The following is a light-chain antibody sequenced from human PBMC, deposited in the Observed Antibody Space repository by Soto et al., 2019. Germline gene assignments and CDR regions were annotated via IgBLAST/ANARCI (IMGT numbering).Light chain of an antibody. CDR3: SSYTSSSTLVV. J-gene: IGLJ2*01. CDR2: DIS. V-gene: IGLV2-14*01. Sequence: QSAMTQPASVSGSPGQSITISCTGTSSDVGGYNYVSWYQQHPGKAPKLMLYDISNRPSGVSNRFSGSKSGNTASLTISVLQAEDEADYYCSSYTSSSTLVVFGGGTKLTVL. CDR1: SSDVGGYNY.